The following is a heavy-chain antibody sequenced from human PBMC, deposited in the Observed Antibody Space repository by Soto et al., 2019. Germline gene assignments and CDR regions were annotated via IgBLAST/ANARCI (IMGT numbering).Heavy chain of an antibody. V-gene: IGHV1-69*02. J-gene: IGHJ4*02. Sequence: QVELVQSGAEVKKPGSSVQVSCTPSGGTFSSYTISGVRQAPGQGLEWMGRIIPILGIANYAQKFQGRVTITADKSTSTAYMELSSLRSEDTAVYYCARHTSGWYYFDSWGQGTLVTVSS. D-gene: IGHD6-19*01. CDR3: ARHTSGWYYFDS. CDR1: GGTFSSYT. CDR2: IIPILGIA.